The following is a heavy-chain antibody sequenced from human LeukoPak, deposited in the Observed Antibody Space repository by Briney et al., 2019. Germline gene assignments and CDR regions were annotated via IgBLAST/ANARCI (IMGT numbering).Heavy chain of an antibody. J-gene: IGHJ5*02. CDR2: ISGSGGST. Sequence: GGSLRLSCAASGFTFSSYAMSWVRQAPGKGLEWVSAISGSGGSTYYADSVKGRFTISRDNSKNTLYLQMNSLRAEDTAVYDCAKREKIVVVPAADFDPWGQGTLVTVSS. D-gene: IGHD2-2*01. CDR1: GFTFSSYA. CDR3: AKREKIVVVPAADFDP. V-gene: IGHV3-23*01.